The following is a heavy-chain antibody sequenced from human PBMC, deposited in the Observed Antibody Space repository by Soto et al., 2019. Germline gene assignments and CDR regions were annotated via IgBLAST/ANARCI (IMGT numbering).Heavy chain of an antibody. J-gene: IGHJ6*02. CDR1: GFTFSSYG. CDR2: IWYDGSNK. Sequence: QVQLVESGGGVVQPGRSLRLSCAASGFTFSSYGMHWVRQAPGKGLEWVAVIWYDGSNKYYADSVKGRFTISRDNSKNTLYLQMNSLRAEDTAVYYCAREGQRTGTTSDLGYGMDVWGQGTTVTVSS. D-gene: IGHD1-7*01. V-gene: IGHV3-33*01. CDR3: AREGQRTGTTSDLGYGMDV.